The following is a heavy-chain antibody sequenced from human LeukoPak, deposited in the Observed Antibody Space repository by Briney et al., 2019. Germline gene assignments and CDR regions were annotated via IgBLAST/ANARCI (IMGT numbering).Heavy chain of an antibody. V-gene: IGHV5-51*01. D-gene: IGHD3-22*01. CDR3: ATMYYYDSSGYYPYYFDY. Sequence: GESLKISCKGSGYSFTSYWIGWVRQIPGKGLEWMGIIYPVDSATRYSPSFQGQVTISADKSISTAYLQWSSLKASDTAMYYCATMYYYDSSGYYPYYFDYWGQGTLVTVSS. CDR2: IYPVDSAT. J-gene: IGHJ4*02. CDR1: GYSFTSYW.